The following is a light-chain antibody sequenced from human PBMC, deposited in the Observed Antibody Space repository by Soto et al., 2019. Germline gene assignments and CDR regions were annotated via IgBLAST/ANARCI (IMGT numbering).Light chain of an antibody. CDR2: SRN. Sequence: QTVVTQEPSFSVSPGRTVTLTCGLSSGSVSTSYYPSWYQLTPGQAPRTLIYSRNTRSSGVPNRFSGSILENKAALTITGAQADDESDYYCVLYMGTGISVFGGGTKVTVL. CDR1: SGSVSTSYY. CDR3: VLYMGTGISV. V-gene: IGLV8-61*01. J-gene: IGLJ3*02.